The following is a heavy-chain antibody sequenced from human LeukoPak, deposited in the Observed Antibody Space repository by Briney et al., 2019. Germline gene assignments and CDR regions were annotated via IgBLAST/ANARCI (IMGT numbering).Heavy chain of an antibody. CDR1: GFTFSEYC. Sequence: GGSLRLSCAASGFTFSEYCMHWVRQAPGKGLEYVSVISTNGGSTYYANSVKGRFTISRDDPKNTLDLQMGSLRPEDMAVYYCARGFRYYGSGIDYWGQGTLVTVSS. CDR2: ISTNGGST. J-gene: IGHJ4*02. V-gene: IGHV3-64*01. D-gene: IGHD3-10*01. CDR3: ARGFRYYGSGIDY.